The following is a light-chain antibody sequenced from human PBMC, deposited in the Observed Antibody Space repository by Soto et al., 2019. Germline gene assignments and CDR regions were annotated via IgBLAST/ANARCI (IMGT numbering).Light chain of an antibody. CDR3: AAWDDILTASV. V-gene: IGLV1-44*01. J-gene: IGLJ1*01. CDR2: SNN. Sequence: QSVLPQPPSASGAPGQRVTIACSGSSSNVGSNTVSWYQQFPGTAPKLLIHSNNKRPSGVPDRFAVSKSGTSASLAISGLQSDDEADSYCAAWDDILTASVFGGGTKVTVL. CDR1: SSNVGSNT.